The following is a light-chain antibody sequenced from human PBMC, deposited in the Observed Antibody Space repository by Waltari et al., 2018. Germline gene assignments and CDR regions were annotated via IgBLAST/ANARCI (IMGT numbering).Light chain of an antibody. CDR3: AAWDGSLSGYV. V-gene: IGLV1-47*01. CDR2: NND. Sequence: QSVLTQPPSASATPGQRVTISCSGSYSNVGNDNVYWYQQLPGTAPRLLIYNNDVRSSGVSDRFSGSKSCTSAFLAISGLRSEDEADYYCAAWDGSLSGYVFGIGTKVTVL. CDR1: YSNVGNDN. J-gene: IGLJ1*01.